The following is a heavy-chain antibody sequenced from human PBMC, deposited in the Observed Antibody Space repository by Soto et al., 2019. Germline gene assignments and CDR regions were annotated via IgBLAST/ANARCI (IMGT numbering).Heavy chain of an antibody. D-gene: IGHD3-22*01. Sequence: SVKVSCKASGYTFTSYDISWVRQAPGQGLEWMGRITPILGIANYAQKFQGRVTITADKSTSTAYMELSSLRSEDTAVYYCARNYYDSSGFQSSTYYFDYWGQGTLVTVSS. J-gene: IGHJ4*02. CDR1: GYTFTSYD. CDR2: ITPILGIA. V-gene: IGHV1-69*04. CDR3: ARNYYDSSGFQSSTYYFDY.